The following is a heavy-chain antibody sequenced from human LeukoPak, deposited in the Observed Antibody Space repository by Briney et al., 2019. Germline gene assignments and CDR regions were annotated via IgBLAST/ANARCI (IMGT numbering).Heavy chain of an antibody. V-gene: IGHV3-23*01. CDR1: GFTFSSYA. D-gene: IGHD3-22*01. J-gene: IGHJ4*02. CDR2: ISGSGGST. Sequence: GGSLRLSCAASGFTFSSYAMSWVRQAPGKGLECVSAISGSGGSTYYADSVKGRFTISRDNSKNTLYLQMNSLRAEDTAVYYCAKGYDSSGYYYQGAAPLNYFDYWGQGTLVTVSS. CDR3: AKGYDSSGYYYQGAAPLNYFDY.